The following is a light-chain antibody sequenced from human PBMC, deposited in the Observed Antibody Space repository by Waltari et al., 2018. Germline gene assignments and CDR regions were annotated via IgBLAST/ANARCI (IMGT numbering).Light chain of an antibody. J-gene: IGLJ3*02. V-gene: IGLV5-45*03. CDR1: SGINVGTYR. Sequence: QAVLTQPSSLSASPGASASLTCTLRSGINVGTYRIYWYQQKPGSRPQYLLRYKSDSDKQPGFGVPSRFSASKDASANAGILLISGLQSEDEADYYCVIWHTSAWVFGGGTKLTVL. CDR3: VIWHTSAWV. CDR2: YKSDSDK.